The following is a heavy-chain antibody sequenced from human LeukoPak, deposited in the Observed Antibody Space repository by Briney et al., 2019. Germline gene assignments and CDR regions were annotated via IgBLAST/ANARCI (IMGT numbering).Heavy chain of an antibody. CDR2: IYNSGST. CDR3: ARETPYGSGRYPFDY. J-gene: IGHJ4*02. D-gene: IGHD3-10*01. V-gene: IGHV4-59*01. Sequence: SETLSLTCTVSGGSISSYYWNWIRQPPGKGLEWIGYIYNSGSTNNNPSLKSRGTISVDTSKKQFSLKLSSVTAADTAVYYCARETPYGSGRYPFDYWGQGILVTVSS. CDR1: GGSISSYY.